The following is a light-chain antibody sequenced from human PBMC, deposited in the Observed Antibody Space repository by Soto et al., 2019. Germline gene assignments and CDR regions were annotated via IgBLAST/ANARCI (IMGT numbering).Light chain of an antibody. Sequence: DIQMTQAPSSLSASVGDRVTITCRASQSISSYLNWYQQKPGRAHKLLIYIASTLQSGVPSRFSGSYSGTEFTLTITSLQPEDFATYYCQQVNSYPITFGQGTRLENK. CDR2: IAS. CDR1: QSISSY. V-gene: IGKV1-9*01. J-gene: IGKJ5*01. CDR3: QQVNSYPIT.